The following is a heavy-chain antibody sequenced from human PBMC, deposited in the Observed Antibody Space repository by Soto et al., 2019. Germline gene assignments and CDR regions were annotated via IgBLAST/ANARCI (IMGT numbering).Heavy chain of an antibody. D-gene: IGHD6-13*01. CDR1: GFPFSSYA. J-gene: IGHJ3*02. V-gene: IGHV3-64D*08. Sequence: GGSLRLSCSASGFPFSSYAMHWVRQAPGKGLEYVSAISSNGGSTYYADSVKGRFTISRDNSKNTLYLQMSSLRAEDTAVYYCVKDTAAAGTPNDAFDIWGQGTMVTVSS. CDR2: ISSNGGST. CDR3: VKDTAAAGTPNDAFDI.